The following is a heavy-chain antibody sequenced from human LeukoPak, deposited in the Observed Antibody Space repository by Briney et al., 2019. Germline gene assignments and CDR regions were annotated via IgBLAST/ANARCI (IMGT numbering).Heavy chain of an antibody. CDR3: ARDSFSDSSGSYAFDI. J-gene: IGHJ3*02. D-gene: IGHD3-22*01. CDR1: GFTFSSYE. V-gene: IGHV3-48*03. Sequence: TGGSLRLSCAASGFTFSSYEMNWVRQAPGKGLEWVSYIGSGGSSMYYADSVKGRFSISRDNANNLLYLQMNSLRAEDTAVYYCARDSFSDSSGSYAFDIWGQGTMVTVSS. CDR2: IGSGGSSM.